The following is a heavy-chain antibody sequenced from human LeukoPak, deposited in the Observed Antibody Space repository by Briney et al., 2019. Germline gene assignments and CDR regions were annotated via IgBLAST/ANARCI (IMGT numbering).Heavy chain of an antibody. CDR2: IHTSGST. CDR3: ARVLWFGELSDAFDI. CDR1: GGSISSYY. D-gene: IGHD3-10*01. Sequence: SETLSLTCTVSGGSISSYYWSWIRQSAGKGLEWIGRIHTSGSTNYNPSLKSRVTISVDTSKNQFSLKLSSVTAADTAVYYCARVLWFGELSDAFDIWGQGTMVTVSS. V-gene: IGHV4-4*07. J-gene: IGHJ3*02.